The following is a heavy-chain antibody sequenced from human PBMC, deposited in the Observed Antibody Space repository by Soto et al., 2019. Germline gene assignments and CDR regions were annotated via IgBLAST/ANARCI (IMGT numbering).Heavy chain of an antibody. CDR3: AREKRHNSLGGRFGMDV. CDR1: GFTFSSYW. D-gene: IGHD1-1*01. V-gene: IGHV3-7*01. CDR2: IKQDGSEK. J-gene: IGHJ6*02. Sequence: GGSLRLSCAASGFTFSSYWMSWVRQAPGKGLEWVANIKQDGSEKYYVDSVKGRFTISRDNAKNSLYLQMNSLRAEDTAVYYCAREKRHNSLGGRFGMDVWGQGTTVTVSS.